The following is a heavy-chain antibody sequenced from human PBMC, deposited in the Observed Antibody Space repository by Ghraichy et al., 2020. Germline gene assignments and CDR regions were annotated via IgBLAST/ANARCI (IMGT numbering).Heavy chain of an antibody. CDR1: GYTFTSYA. D-gene: IGHD3-3*01. CDR2: INAGNGNT. V-gene: IGHV1-3*01. Sequence: ASVKVSCKASGYTFTSYAMHWVRQAPGQRLEWMGWINAGNGNTKYSQKFQGRVTITRDTSASTAYMELRSLRSEDTAVYYCARDRADFWSGKRPYGMDVWGQGTTVTVSS. J-gene: IGHJ6*02. CDR3: ARDRADFWSGKRPYGMDV.